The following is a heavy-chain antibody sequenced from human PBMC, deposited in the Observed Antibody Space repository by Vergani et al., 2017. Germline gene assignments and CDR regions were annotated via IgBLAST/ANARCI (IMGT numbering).Heavy chain of an antibody. V-gene: IGHV1-24*01. Sequence: QVQLVQSGAEVKKPGASVKVSCKVSGYTLTELSMHWVRQPPGKGLEWMGGFDPEDGETIYAQKFQGRVTMTEDTSTDTAYMELSSLRSEDTAVYYCATGQYVDIVATIWYFDLWAVAPWSLSPQ. D-gene: IGHD5-12*01. CDR1: GYTLTELS. CDR3: ATGQYVDIVATIWYFDL. J-gene: IGHJ2*01. CDR2: FDPEDGET.